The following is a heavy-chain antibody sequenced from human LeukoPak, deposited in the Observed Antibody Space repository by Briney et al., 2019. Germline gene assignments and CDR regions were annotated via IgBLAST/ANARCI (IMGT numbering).Heavy chain of an antibody. CDR1: GGSISSYY. D-gene: IGHD4-17*01. CDR2: IYYSGST. Sequence: SETLSLTCTVSGGSISSYYWSWIRQPPGKGLEWIGYIYYSGSTNYNPSLKSRVTISVDTSKNQFSLKLSSVTAADTAVYYCARDTGLRGPLYYFDYWGQEPWSPSPQ. V-gene: IGHV4-59*01. CDR3: ARDTGLRGPLYYFDY. J-gene: IGHJ4*01.